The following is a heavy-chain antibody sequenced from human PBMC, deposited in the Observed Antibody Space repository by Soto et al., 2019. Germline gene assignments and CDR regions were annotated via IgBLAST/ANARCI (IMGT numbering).Heavy chain of an antibody. V-gene: IGHV4-39*01. J-gene: IGHJ6*03. D-gene: IGHD3-3*01. CDR3: ARPTYYDFWSGFSHYYYYYMDV. CDR2: IYYSGST. Sequence: PSETLSLTCTVSGGSISSSSYYWGWIRQPPGKGLEWIGSIYYSGSTYYNPSLKSRVTISVDTSKNQFSLKLSSVTAADTAVYYCARPTYYDFWSGFSHYYYYYMDVWGKGTTVTVSS. CDR1: GGSISSSSYY.